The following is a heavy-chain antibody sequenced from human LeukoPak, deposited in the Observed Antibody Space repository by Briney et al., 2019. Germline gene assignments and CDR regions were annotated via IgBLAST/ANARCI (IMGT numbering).Heavy chain of an antibody. J-gene: IGHJ6*02. Sequence: GGSLRLSCAASGFTFSTYSMNWVRQAPGKGLEWVSYISSSSTTIYYADSVKGRFTISRDNAKNSLHLQMNSLRAEDTAVYYCARDRSTSDGYYYGMDVWGQATTVTVSS. D-gene: IGHD2-2*01. V-gene: IGHV3-48*04. CDR1: GFTFSTYS. CDR2: ISSSSTTI. CDR3: ARDRSTSDGYYYGMDV.